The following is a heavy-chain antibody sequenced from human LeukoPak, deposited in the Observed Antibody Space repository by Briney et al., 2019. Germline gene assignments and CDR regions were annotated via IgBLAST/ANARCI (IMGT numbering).Heavy chain of an antibody. CDR2: INPSGGST. CDR1: GYTFTSYY. D-gene: IGHD3-22*01. V-gene: IGHV1-46*01. CDR3: ARDKKSYYDSSGSGAFDI. Sequence: ASVKVSCKASGYTFTSYYMHWVRQAPGQGLEWMGIINPSGGSTSYAQKFQGRVTMTRDTSTSTVYMELSSLRSEDTAVYYCARDKKSYYDSSGSGAFDIWGQGTMVTVSS. J-gene: IGHJ3*02.